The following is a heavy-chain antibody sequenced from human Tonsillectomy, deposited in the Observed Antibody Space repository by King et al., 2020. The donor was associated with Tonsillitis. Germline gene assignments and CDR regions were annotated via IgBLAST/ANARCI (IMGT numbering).Heavy chain of an antibody. V-gene: IGHV4-59*08. Sequence: QLQESGPGLVKPSETLSLTCTVSGGSISSYYWSWIRQPPGKGLEWIGYIYYSGSTNYNPSLKSRVTISVDTSKNQFSLKLSSVTAADAAVYYCARLMVRGVIQYYFDYWGQGTLVTVSS. CDR1: GGSISSYY. D-gene: IGHD3-10*01. J-gene: IGHJ4*02. CDR2: IYYSGST. CDR3: ARLMVRGVIQYYFDY.